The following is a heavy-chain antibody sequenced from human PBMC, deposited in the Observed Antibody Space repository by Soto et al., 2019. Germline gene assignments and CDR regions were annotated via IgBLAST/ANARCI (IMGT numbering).Heavy chain of an antibody. J-gene: IGHJ6*02. CDR1: GYNFTRFG. V-gene: IGHV1-18*01. D-gene: IGHD1-1*01. Sequence: QFQLVQSGAEVKKPGASVKVSCKASGYNFTRFGISWVRQAPGHGLEWMGWMGAHSGHTRQAQKFQGRLTMTTDASMNTAYMALRCLTSDVTALYYCGGEGHQLAQEDYYQFTGMDVWGQGTTVIVSS. CDR2: MGAHSGHT. CDR3: GGEGHQLAQEDYYQFTGMDV.